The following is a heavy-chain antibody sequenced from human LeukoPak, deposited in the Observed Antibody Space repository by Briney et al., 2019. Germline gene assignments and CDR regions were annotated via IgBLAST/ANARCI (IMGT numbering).Heavy chain of an antibody. D-gene: IGHD4-23*01. CDR1: GFXFSSYA. V-gene: IGHV3-74*01. J-gene: IGHJ4*02. CDR3: VRDLDLGGYSSFEY. Sequence: GGSLRLSCAASGFXFSSYAMSWVRQAPGKGLVWVSRIKSDGSSSTYADSVKGRFTISRDNAKNSLYLQMNTLRAEDTAVYYCVRDLDLGGYSSFEYWGQGTLVTVSS. CDR2: IKSDGSSS.